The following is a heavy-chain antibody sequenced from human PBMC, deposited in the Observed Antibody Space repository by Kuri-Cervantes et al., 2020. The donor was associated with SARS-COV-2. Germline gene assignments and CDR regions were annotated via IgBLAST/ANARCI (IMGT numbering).Heavy chain of an antibody. CDR2: IGPSGSYT. V-gene: IGHV5-10-1*01. D-gene: IGHD3-10*01. CDR1: GYSFTSYW. Sequence: GGSRRLFCKGSGYSFTSYWISWVRHMPGKGMGWMGRIGPSGSYTNYSPSFQGNVTISADKTISTAYLQWISLKASDTAMYYCASNYYGSGKWGQGTLVTVSS. CDR3: ASNYYGSGK. J-gene: IGHJ4*02.